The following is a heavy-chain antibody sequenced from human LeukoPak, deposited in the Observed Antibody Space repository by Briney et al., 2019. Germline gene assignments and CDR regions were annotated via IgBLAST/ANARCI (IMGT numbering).Heavy chain of an antibody. V-gene: IGHV3-53*01. CDR2: IYSGGST. Sequence: GGSLRLSCAASGFTVSSNYMSWVRQAPGKGLEWVSVIYSGGSTYYADSVKGRFTISRDNSKNTLYLQMNSLRAEDTAVYYCARELLWFGELFEDYWGQGTLVTVSS. CDR1: GFTVSSNY. CDR3: ARELLWFGELFEDY. J-gene: IGHJ4*02. D-gene: IGHD3-10*01.